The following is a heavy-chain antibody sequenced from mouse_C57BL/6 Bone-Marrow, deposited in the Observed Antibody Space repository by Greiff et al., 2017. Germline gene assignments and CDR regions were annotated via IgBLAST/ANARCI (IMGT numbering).Heavy chain of an antibody. CDR2: IHPNSGST. V-gene: IGHV1-64*01. CDR1: GYTFTSYW. Sequence: VQLQQPGAELVKPGASVKLSCKASGYTFTSYWMHWVKQRPGQGLEWIGMIHPNSGSTNYNEKSKSKATLTVDKSSSTAYMQLSSLTSEDSAVYYCARIYGSPYYYAMDYWGQGTSVTVSS. CDR3: ARIYGSPYYYAMDY. J-gene: IGHJ4*01. D-gene: IGHD1-1*01.